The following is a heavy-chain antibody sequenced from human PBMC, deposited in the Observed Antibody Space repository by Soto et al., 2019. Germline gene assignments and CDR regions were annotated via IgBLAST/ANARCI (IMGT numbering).Heavy chain of an antibody. CDR3: ARRGSGSYYDY. CDR2: ISGSGDST. D-gene: IGHD1-26*01. V-gene: IGHV3-23*01. CDR1: GFTFSSYA. Sequence: EVQLLESGGGLVQPGGSLRLSCAASGFTFSSYAMRWVRQATGKGLEWVSAISGSGDSTYYADSVKGRFTTSRDTSKNTLYLQRNSLRAEDTAVYYCARRGSGSYYDYWGQGTLVTVSS. J-gene: IGHJ4*02.